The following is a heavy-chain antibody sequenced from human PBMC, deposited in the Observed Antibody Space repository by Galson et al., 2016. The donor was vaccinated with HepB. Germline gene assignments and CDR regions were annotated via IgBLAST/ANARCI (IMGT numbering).Heavy chain of an antibody. Sequence: SLRLSCAASGFTFSDYGMYWVRQAPGKGLEWVAGIWYDGNTKYYAVSVKGRFSISRDNSKSTLYLQMNSLRVEDTAVYYCAREWSTGSYRFDIWGQGTMVTVSS. CDR3: AREWSTGSYRFDI. J-gene: IGHJ3*02. CDR1: GFTFSDYG. CDR2: IWYDGNTK. D-gene: IGHD1-26*01. V-gene: IGHV3-33*01.